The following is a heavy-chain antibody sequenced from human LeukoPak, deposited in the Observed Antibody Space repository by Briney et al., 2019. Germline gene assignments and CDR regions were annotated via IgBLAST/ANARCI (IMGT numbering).Heavy chain of an antibody. CDR3: GRGGIHDYGARLPDY. CDR1: GYTFTDYY. D-gene: IGHD4-17*01. J-gene: IGHJ4*02. V-gene: IGHV1-2*02. Sequence: ASVKVSCKASGYTFTDYYMHWVRQAPGQGLEWMGWISPNSGGTNYAQKFQGRVTMTRDTSISTAYMELTRLRSDDTAFYYCGRGGIHDYGARLPDYWGQGILVTVSS. CDR2: ISPNSGGT.